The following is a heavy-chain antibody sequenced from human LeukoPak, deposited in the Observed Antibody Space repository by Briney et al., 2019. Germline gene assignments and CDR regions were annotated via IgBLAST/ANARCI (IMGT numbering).Heavy chain of an antibody. Sequence: GESLKISCKGSGYSFTSYRIGWVRQMPGKGLEWMGIIYPGDSDTRYSPSFQGQVTISADKSISTAYLQWSSLKASDTAMYYCARHCSGGSCYGIYYYYGMDVWGQGTTVTVSS. CDR3: ARHCSGGSCYGIYYYYGMDV. CDR1: GYSFTSYR. D-gene: IGHD2-15*01. V-gene: IGHV5-51*01. CDR2: IYPGDSDT. J-gene: IGHJ6*02.